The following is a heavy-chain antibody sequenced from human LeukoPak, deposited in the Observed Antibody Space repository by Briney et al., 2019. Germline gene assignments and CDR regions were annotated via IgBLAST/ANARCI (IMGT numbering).Heavy chain of an antibody. J-gene: IGHJ3*02. CDR2: ISYDGSNK. CDR3: ARDDYYDGSGYPDEAFDI. Sequence: GRSLRLSCAASGFTFSSYAMHWVRQAPGKGLEWVAVISYDGSNKYYADSVKGRFTISRDNSKNTLYLQMNSLRAEDTAVYYCARDDYYDGSGYPDEAFDIWGQGTMVTVSS. D-gene: IGHD3-22*01. V-gene: IGHV3-30*04. CDR1: GFTFSSYA.